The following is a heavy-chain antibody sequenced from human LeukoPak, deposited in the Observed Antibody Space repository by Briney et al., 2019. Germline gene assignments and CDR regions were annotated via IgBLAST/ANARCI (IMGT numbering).Heavy chain of an antibody. J-gene: IGHJ4*02. CDR1: GFIFSSHG. CDR2: IWYDGSRR. V-gene: IGHV3-33*01. D-gene: IGHD2-15*01. Sequence: PGTSLRLSCAASGFIFSSHGFHWVRQAPGKGLEGVAVIWYDGSRRYYGDSVKGRFTISRDDSKNTLYLQMSSLRPEDTAVYYCARDSGQYSLDYWGQGTLVTVSS. CDR3: ARDSGQYSLDY.